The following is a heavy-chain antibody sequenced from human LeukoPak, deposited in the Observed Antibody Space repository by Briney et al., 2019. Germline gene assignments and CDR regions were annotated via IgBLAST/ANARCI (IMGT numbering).Heavy chain of an antibody. CDR1: GFTFGDYA. J-gene: IGHJ5*02. D-gene: IGHD2-2*02. CDR2: IRSKAYGGTT. V-gene: IGHV3-49*03. Sequence: GGSLRLSCTASGFTFGDYAMSWFRQAPGKGLEWVGFIRSKAYGGTTEYAASVKGRFTISRDDSKSIAYLQMNSLKTEDTAVYYCWSDCSSTSCYTSGWFDPWGQGTLVTVSS. CDR3: WSDCSSTSCYTSGWFDP.